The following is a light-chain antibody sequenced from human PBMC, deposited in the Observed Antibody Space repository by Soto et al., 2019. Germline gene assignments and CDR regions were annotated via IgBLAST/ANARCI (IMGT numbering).Light chain of an antibody. CDR2: DVS. CDR1: SSDVGRYNY. Sequence: QSALAQPASVSGSPGQSITISCTGTSSDVGRYNYVSWFQQHPGKAPKLMIFDVSNWPSGVSDRFSGSKSGNTASLTISGRQAEDEADYYCSSFTSSSTFVFGTGTTLTVL. J-gene: IGLJ1*01. CDR3: SSFTSSSTFV. V-gene: IGLV2-14*01.